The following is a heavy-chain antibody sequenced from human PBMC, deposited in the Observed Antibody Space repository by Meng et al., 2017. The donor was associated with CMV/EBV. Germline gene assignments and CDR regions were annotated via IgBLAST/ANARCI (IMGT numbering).Heavy chain of an antibody. CDR1: GYTFTNYW. CDR2: IYPGDSET. CDR3: ALKLLVPVGAFDV. V-gene: IGHV5-51*01. Sequence: GGSLRLSCKASGYTFTNYWIGWVRQMPGKGLEWMGIIYPGDSETRYSPSFQGQVTISADKSISTAYLQWSSLQASDTAINYCALKLLVPVGAFDVWGQGTMVTVSS. J-gene: IGHJ3*01. D-gene: IGHD3-3*01.